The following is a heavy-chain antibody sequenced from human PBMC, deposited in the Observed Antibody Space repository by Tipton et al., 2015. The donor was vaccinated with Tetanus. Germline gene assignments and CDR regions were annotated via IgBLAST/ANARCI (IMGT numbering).Heavy chain of an antibody. CDR1: GASIRGGTFY. J-gene: IGHJ4*02. CDR3: ARQQSGYFTPFDY. V-gene: IGHV4-39*01. CDR2: IYESGDT. Sequence: TLSLTCTVSGASIRGGTFYWGWIRQPPGKGLEWIGSIYESGDTYYIPSLKSRVTISVDTSTNQFSLTLNSMAAADTGVYYCARQQSGYFTPFDYWGQGKLVTVSS. D-gene: IGHD3-3*01.